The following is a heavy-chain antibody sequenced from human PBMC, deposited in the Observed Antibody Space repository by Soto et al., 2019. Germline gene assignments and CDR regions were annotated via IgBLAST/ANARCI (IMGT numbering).Heavy chain of an antibody. D-gene: IGHD1-1*01. CDR2: MSHSGGT. V-gene: IGHV4-34*01. CDR1: GGSVSSGSYY. CDR3: ARVERGTATTVVDAFDI. J-gene: IGHJ3*02. Sequence: QVQLQQWGAGLLKPSETLSLTCAVYGGSVSSGSYYWSWIRQPPGKGLEWIGEMSHSGGTHFNPSLSSGVTISVDTSKNQFSLRMSSVTAADTSLYYCARVERGTATTVVDAFDIWGPGTMVTVSS.